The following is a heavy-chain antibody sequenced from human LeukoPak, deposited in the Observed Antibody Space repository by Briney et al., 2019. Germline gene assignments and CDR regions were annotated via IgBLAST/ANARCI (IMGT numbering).Heavy chain of an antibody. V-gene: IGHV5-51*01. D-gene: IGHD2-2*02. Sequence: GESLKISCKGSGYSFTSYWIGWVRQMPGKGLEWKGIIYPGDSDTRYSPSFQGQVTISADKSISTAYLQWSSLKASDTAMYYCARAPKYQLLYEAHYYYGMDVWGQGTTVTVSS. CDR2: IYPGDSDT. J-gene: IGHJ6*02. CDR3: ARAPKYQLLYEAHYYYGMDV. CDR1: GYSFTSYW.